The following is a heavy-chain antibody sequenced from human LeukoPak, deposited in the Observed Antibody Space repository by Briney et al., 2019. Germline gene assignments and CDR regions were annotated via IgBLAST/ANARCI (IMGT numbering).Heavy chain of an antibody. CDR2: IYSGGST. V-gene: IGHV3-66*01. Sequence: PGGSLRLSCAASEFSVGSNYMTWVRQAPGKGLEWVSLIYSGGSTYYADSVKGRFTISRDNSKNTLYLQMDSLRPEDTAVYYCAKDPRTGAVSGIFYFDYWGQGTLLTVSS. CDR3: AKDPRTGAVSGIFYFDY. D-gene: IGHD6-19*01. CDR1: EFSVGSNY. J-gene: IGHJ4*02.